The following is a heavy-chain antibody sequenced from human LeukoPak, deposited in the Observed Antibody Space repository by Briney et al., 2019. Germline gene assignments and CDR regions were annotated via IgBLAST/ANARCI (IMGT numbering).Heavy chain of an antibody. CDR1: GYTFNSYG. Sequence: VSVKVSCKASGYTFNSYGISWVRQAPGQGLEWMGWISAYNGVTSYAQKVQGRVTMTTDTSTGTAYLDLRSLTSDDTAVYYCARTQDGDYGDFLGYLDPWGQGTLVTVSS. D-gene: IGHD4-17*01. CDR2: ISAYNGVT. J-gene: IGHJ5*02. V-gene: IGHV1-18*01. CDR3: ARTQDGDYGDFLGYLDP.